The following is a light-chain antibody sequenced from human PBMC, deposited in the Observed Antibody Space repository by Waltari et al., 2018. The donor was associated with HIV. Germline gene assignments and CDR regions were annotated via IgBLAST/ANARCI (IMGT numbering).Light chain of an antibody. CDR3: GTWDSGLSAVV. CDR1: SSNIGSND. Sequence: QSVLTQPPSVSAAPGQRVTISCSGSSSNIGSNDVSWYQQLPGTAPKLLIVDNDKRPSGMPDRFSGSKAGTSATLGITGLQTGDEADYYCGTWDSGLSAVVFGGGTKLTVL. CDR2: DND. V-gene: IGLV1-51*01. J-gene: IGLJ3*02.